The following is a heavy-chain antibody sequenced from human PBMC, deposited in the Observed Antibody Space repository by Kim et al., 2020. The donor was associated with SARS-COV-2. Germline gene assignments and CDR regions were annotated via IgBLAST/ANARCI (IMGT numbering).Heavy chain of an antibody. CDR3: ARDWGITMVRGVPLGSSPEFDY. J-gene: IGHJ4*02. CDR1: GFTFSSYA. V-gene: IGHV3-30-3*01. Sequence: GGSLRLSCAASGFTFSSYAMHWVRQAPGKGLEWVAVISYDGSNKYYADSVKGRFTISRDNSKNTLYLQMNSLRAEDTAVYYCARDWGITMVRGVPLGSSPEFDYWGQGTLVTVSS. D-gene: IGHD3-10*01. CDR2: ISYDGSNK.